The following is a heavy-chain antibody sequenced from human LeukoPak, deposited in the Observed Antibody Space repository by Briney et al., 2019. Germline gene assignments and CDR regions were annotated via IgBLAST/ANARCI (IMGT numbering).Heavy chain of an antibody. J-gene: IGHJ3*02. CDR2: IIPILGIA. CDR1: GGTFSSYA. V-gene: IGHV1-69*04. D-gene: IGHD1-26*01. Sequence: GASVKVSCKASGGTFSSYAISWVRQAPGQGLEWMGRIIPILGIANYAQKSQGRVTITADKSTSTAYMELSSLRSEDTAVYYCARDLSLVGAREDDAFDIWGQGTMVTVSS. CDR3: ARDLSLVGAREDDAFDI.